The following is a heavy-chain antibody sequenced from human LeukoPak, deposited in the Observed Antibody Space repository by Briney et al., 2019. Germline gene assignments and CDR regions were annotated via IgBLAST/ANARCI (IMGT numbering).Heavy chain of an antibody. Sequence: GGSLGLSCAASGFTFSDYYMSWIRQAPGKGLEWVSYISSSGSTIYYADSVKGRFTISRDNAKNSLYLQMNSLRAEDTAVYYRAKDRYGDLHDYWGQGTLVTVSS. J-gene: IGHJ4*02. CDR1: GFTFSDYY. CDR2: ISSSGSTI. V-gene: IGHV3-11*01. D-gene: IGHD4-17*01. CDR3: AKDRYGDLHDY.